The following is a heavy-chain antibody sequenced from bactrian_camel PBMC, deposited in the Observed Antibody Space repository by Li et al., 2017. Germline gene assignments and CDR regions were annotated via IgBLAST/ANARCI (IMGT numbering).Heavy chain of an antibody. CDR1: GYTVSSTR. V-gene: IGHV3S68*01. CDR2: IGRDGIT. D-gene: IGHD5*01. J-gene: IGHJ4*01. Sequence: VQLVESGGGSVQAGGSLRLSCAASGYTVSSTRMGWFRQAPGKEREGVACIGRDGITMYSDSVKGRFTISKDNAMNTLYLQMGSLKPEDSAMYYCARSRFVFRGCDLSTSGYYYGGQGTQVTVS. CDR3: ARSRFVFRGCDLSTSGYYY.